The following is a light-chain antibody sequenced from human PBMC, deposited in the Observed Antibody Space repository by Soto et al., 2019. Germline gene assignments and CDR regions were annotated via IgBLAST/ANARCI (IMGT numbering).Light chain of an antibody. J-gene: IGKJ1*01. CDR2: WAS. CDR1: QRVLNSSNNKYY. V-gene: IGKV4-1*01. CDR3: QQYYSIPWT. Sequence: DIVMTQSPDSLAVSLGERTTINCKSSQRVLNSSNNKYYLAWYQQKPGQPPKLLIYWASTRESGVPDRFSGSGSGTDFTLTISSLQAEDVAVYYCQQYYSIPWTFGQGAKVEIK.